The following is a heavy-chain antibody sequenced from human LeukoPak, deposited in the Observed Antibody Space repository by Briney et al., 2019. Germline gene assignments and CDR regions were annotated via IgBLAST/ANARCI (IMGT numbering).Heavy chain of an antibody. CDR2: IYHSGST. CDR3: ARDQKGIAVAGTDY. D-gene: IGHD6-19*01. Sequence: SETLSLTCTVSGYSISSGYYWGWIRQPPGKGLDWIGSIYHSGSTYYNPSLKSRVTISVDTSKNQFSLKLSSVTAADTAVYYCARDQKGIAVAGTDYWGQGTLVTVSS. J-gene: IGHJ4*02. CDR1: GYSISSGYY. V-gene: IGHV4-38-2*02.